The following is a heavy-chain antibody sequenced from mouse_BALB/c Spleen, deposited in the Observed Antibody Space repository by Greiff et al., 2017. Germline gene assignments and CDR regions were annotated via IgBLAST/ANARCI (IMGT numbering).Heavy chain of an antibody. CDR3: AREYYAHAMDY. D-gene: IGHD1-1*01. J-gene: IGHJ4*01. V-gene: IGHV2-9*02. CDR1: GFSLTSYG. CDR2: IWAGGST. Sequence: VQLQQSGPGLVAPSQSLSITCTVSGFSLTSYGVHWVRQPPGKGLEWLGVIWAGGSTNYNSALMSRLSISKDNSKGQVFLKMNSMQTDDTAMYYCAREYYAHAMDYWGQGTSVTVSS.